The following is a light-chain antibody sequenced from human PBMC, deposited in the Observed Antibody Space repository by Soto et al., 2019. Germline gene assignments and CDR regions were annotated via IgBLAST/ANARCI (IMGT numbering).Light chain of an antibody. CDR3: QQYGSSPQT. CDR2: GAS. Sequence: EIVLTQSPVTLSLSPGERATLSCRASQSVSSRSLAWYQQKPGQAPRLLIYGASIRATGIPDRFSGSGSGTDFTLTISRLEPEDIAVYYCQQYGSSPQTFGQGTKVEIK. CDR1: QSVSSRS. J-gene: IGKJ1*01. V-gene: IGKV3-20*01.